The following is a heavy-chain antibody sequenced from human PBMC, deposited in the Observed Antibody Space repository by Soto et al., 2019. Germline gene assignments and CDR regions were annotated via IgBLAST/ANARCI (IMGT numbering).Heavy chain of an antibody. D-gene: IGHD5-12*01. Sequence: SETLSLTCTVSGGSISSGGYYWGWIRQHPGRGLEWIGYIYYSGNTYYNPSLKSRVTISVDTSKNQFSLKLSSVTAEDTAVYYCAKEYSGYDHFDYWGQGTLVTVSS. CDR1: GGSISSGGYY. CDR2: IYYSGNT. J-gene: IGHJ4*02. CDR3: AKEYSGYDHFDY. V-gene: IGHV4-31*03.